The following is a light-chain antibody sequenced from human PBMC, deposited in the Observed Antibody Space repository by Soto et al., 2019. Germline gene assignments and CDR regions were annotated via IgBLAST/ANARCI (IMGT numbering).Light chain of an antibody. CDR1: SSDVGGYKY. J-gene: IGLJ2*01. CDR3: SSYGGSNNLV. Sequence: QSALTQPPSASGSPGQSVTFSCTGTSSDVGGYKYVSWYQLHPGKAPKLMIYEVSKRPSGVPDRFSGSKSGNTASLTVSGLQADDEADYYCSSYGGSNNLVFGGGTKLTVL. V-gene: IGLV2-8*01. CDR2: EVS.